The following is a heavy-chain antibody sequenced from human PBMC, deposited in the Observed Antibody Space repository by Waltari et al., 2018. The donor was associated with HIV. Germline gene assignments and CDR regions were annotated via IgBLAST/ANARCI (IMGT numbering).Heavy chain of an antibody. D-gene: IGHD2-2*01. CDR2: INPSGGSI. V-gene: IGHV1-46*01. Sequence: QVQPVQSGAEVKQPGASVQSSCTAPGSITPRHHMHWLGPARGQGLAWMGIINPSGGSITYAQKFQGRVTMTRDTSTRTVYMEVSSLRSEDTAVYYCARGSHCSSTSCYPHYYYGMDVWGQGTTVTVS. J-gene: IGHJ6*02. CDR3: ARGSHCSSTSCYPHYYYGMDV. CDR1: GSITPRHH.